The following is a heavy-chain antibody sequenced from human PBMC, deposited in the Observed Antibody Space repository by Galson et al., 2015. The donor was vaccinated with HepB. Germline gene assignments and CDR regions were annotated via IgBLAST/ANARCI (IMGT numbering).Heavy chain of an antibody. CDR3: ARDRSPNYYDSSGYHD. CDR2: INAGNGNT. J-gene: IGHJ4*02. CDR1: GYTFTSYA. Sequence: SVKVSCKASGYTFTSYAMHWVRQAPGQRLEWMGWINAGNGNTKYSQKFQGRVTITRDTSASTAYMELSSLRSEDTAVYYCARDRSPNYYDSSGYHDWGQGTLVTVSS. V-gene: IGHV1-3*01. D-gene: IGHD3-22*01.